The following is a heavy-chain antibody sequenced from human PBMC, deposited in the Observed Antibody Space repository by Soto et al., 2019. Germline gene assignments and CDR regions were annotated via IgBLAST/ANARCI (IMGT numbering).Heavy chain of an antibody. D-gene: IGHD4-17*01. CDR2: ISWNSGSI. J-gene: IGHJ3*02. CDR3: AKDMAATYGRFDAFDI. V-gene: IGHV3-9*01. Sequence: GGSLRLSCAASGFTFDDYAMHWVRQAPGKGLEWVSGISWNSGSIGYADSVKGRFTIARANAKNSLYLQMNSLRAEDTALYYCAKDMAATYGRFDAFDIWGQGTMVTVSS. CDR1: GFTFDDYA.